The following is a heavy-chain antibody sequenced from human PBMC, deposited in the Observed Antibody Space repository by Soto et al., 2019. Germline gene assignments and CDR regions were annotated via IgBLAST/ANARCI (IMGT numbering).Heavy chain of an antibody. CDR3: ARQDYADSRFDP. CDR2: IDPSDSYT. CDR1: GYIFTSYW. V-gene: IGHV5-10-1*03. D-gene: IGHD4-17*01. J-gene: IGHJ5*02. Sequence: EVQLAQSGAEVKKPGESLRISCKGSGYIFTSYWISWVRQMPGKGLEWMGRIDPSDSYTNYSPSFQGHVTISADKSISTAYLKWSSLKASDTAMYYCARQDYADSRFDPWGQGTLVTVSS.